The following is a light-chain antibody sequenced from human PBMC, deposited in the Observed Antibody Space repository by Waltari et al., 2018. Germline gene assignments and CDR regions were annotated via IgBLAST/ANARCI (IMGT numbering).Light chain of an antibody. J-gene: IGKJ1*01. CDR3: MQGTHWPPWT. CDR1: QDLAHRDGNTY. V-gene: IGKV2-30*02. Sequence: DVVMTQSPLSLPVTLGQPASISCRSSQDLAHRDGNTYLTWFQQRPGQSPRRLIYKVSNRDSGVPDRFSGIGSGTDFTLKISRVEAEDVGVYYCMQGTHWPPWTFGQGTKVEIK. CDR2: KVS.